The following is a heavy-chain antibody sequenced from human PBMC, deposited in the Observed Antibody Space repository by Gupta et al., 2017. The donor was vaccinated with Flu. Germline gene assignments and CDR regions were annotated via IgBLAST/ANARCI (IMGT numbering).Heavy chain of an antibody. CDR1: GGSFSGYY. CDR2: INHSGST. J-gene: IGHJ4*02. Sequence: QVQLQQWGAGLLKPSETLSLTCAVYGGSFSGYYWSWIRQPPGKGLEWIGEINHSGSTNYNPSLKSRVTIAVDTSKNQFSLKLSALTAADTAVYYCERDVDYDSSGYYDYWGQGTLVTVSA. CDR3: ERDVDYDSSGYYDY. D-gene: IGHD3-22*01. V-gene: IGHV4-34*01.